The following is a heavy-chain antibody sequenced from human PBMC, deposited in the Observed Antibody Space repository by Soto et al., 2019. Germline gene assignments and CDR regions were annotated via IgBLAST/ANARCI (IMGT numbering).Heavy chain of an antibody. CDR2: IYYSGST. D-gene: IGHD2-15*01. Sequence: QVQLQESGPGLVKPSETLSLTCTVSGGSISSYYWSWIRQPPGKGLEWIGYIYYSGSTNYNPSLKDRSHKSGRTAKNQFSLKLSSVTAADTAVYYCATTYCSGGSCYQAPGAFDIWGQGTMVTVSS. V-gene: IGHV4-59*08. CDR1: GGSISSYY. J-gene: IGHJ3*02. CDR3: ATTYCSGGSCYQAPGAFDI.